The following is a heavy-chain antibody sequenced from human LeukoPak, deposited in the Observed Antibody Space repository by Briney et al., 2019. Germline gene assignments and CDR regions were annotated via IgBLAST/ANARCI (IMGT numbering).Heavy chain of an antibody. V-gene: IGHV1-2*02. Sequence: ASVKVSCKASGYTFTGYYMHWVRQAPGQGLEWMGWINPNSGGTNYAQKFQGRVTITTDESTSTAYMELSSLRSEDTAVYYCARSSCTNGVCYLDYWGQGTLVTVSS. J-gene: IGHJ4*02. CDR3: ARSSCTNGVCYLDY. CDR2: INPNSGGT. CDR1: GYTFTGYY. D-gene: IGHD2-8*01.